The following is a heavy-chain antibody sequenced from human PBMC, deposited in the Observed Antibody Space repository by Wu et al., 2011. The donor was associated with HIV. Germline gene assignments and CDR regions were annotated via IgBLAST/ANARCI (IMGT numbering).Heavy chain of an antibody. CDR3: ARVGRVGATRAFDI. J-gene: IGHJ3*02. CDR1: GGTFSSYA. V-gene: IGHV1-69*18. CDR2: IIPIFGTA. D-gene: IGHD1-26*01. Sequence: QVQLVQSGAEVKKPGSSVKVSCKASGGTFSSYAIFWVRQAPGQGLEWMGRIIPIFGTANYAQRFQGRVTITTDESTITAYMNLSSLISEDTAVYYCARVGRVGATRAFDIWGPRDNGHRLF.